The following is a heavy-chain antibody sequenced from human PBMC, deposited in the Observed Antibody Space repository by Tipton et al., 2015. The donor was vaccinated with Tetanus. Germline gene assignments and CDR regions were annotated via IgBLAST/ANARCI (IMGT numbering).Heavy chain of an antibody. V-gene: IGHV1-69*14. CDR2: IIPIFGTA. D-gene: IGHD5-24*01. CDR3: ARDFPRNRDGYNYSAFHWFDP. Sequence: QVQLVQSGAEVKKPGSSVKVSCKASGGTFSSYAISWVRQAPGLGLEWMGGIIPIFGTANYAQKFQGGVTITAEKSTGTAYMELSSLRSEDTAGYYCARDFPRNRDGYNYSAFHWFDPWGQGTLVTVSS. CDR1: GGTFSSYA. J-gene: IGHJ5*02.